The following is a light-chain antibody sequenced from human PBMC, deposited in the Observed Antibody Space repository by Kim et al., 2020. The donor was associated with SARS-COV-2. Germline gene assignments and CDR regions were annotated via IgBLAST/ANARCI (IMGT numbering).Light chain of an antibody. CDR3: QEYKSNSWT. Sequence: EIEMTQSPSTLSASVGDRVTITCRASQSVNIYLAWYQHRPGKAPNLLIYDASILESGVPSRFSGSGSGTDFTLTISGLQPDDFATYYCQEYKSNSWTFGQGTKVDIK. CDR1: QSVNIY. CDR2: DAS. J-gene: IGKJ1*01. V-gene: IGKV1-5*01.